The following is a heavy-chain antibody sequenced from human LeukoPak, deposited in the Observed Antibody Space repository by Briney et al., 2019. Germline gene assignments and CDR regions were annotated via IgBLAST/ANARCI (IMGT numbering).Heavy chain of an antibody. Sequence: SETLSLTCTVSGDSISSSSYYWGWVRQPPGKGREWFGDIYYIGSSYYSPSLKSRVTISLDTSNNQFSLKLRSVTAADTAVYYCARRRYYDSTGFLDWGQGSLVSVSS. V-gene: IGHV4-39*01. D-gene: IGHD3-22*01. CDR1: GDSISSSSYY. J-gene: IGHJ1*01. CDR3: ARRRYYDSTGFLD. CDR2: IYYIGSS.